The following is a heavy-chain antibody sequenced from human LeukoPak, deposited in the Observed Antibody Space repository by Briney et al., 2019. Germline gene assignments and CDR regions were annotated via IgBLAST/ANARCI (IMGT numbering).Heavy chain of an antibody. CDR1: RYTLTELS. V-gene: IGHV1-24*01. CDR3: ARAGSSGTENWFDP. Sequence: ASVKVSCKVSRYTLTELSMHWVRQAPGKGLEWMGGFDPEDGETIYAQKFQGRVTMTEDTSTDTAYMELSSLRSEDTAVYYCARAGSSGTENWFDPWGQGTLVTVSS. CDR2: FDPEDGET. D-gene: IGHD6-19*01. J-gene: IGHJ5*02.